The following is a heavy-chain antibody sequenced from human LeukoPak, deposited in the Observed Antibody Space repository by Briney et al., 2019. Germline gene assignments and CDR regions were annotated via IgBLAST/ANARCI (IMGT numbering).Heavy chain of an antibody. V-gene: IGHV3-48*04. J-gene: IGHJ4*02. CDR1: GFTFSRYG. CDR2: ISSSGSTI. CDR3: ARDHPAYFDY. Sequence: GGSLRLSCAASGFTFSRYGIHWVRQAPGKGLEWVSYISSSGSTIYYADSVKGRFTISRDNAKNSLYLQMNSLRAEDTAVYYCARDHPAYFDYWGQGTLVTVSS.